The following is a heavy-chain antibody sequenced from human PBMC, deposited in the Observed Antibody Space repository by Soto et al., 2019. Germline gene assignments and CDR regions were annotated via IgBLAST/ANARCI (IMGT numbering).Heavy chain of an antibody. Sequence: SETLSLTYTVSGGYSSSVGCCWIWKHQHPGKGLEWIGYIYYSGSTYYNPSLKSRVTISVDTSKNQFSLKLCSVTAADTAVYYCARANNLTGYYVAFFAVWGRGTLVPVSS. CDR3: ARANNLTGYYVAFFAV. J-gene: IGHJ2*01. CDR2: IYYSGST. V-gene: IGHV4-31*03. CDR1: GGYSSSVGCC. D-gene: IGHD3-9*01.